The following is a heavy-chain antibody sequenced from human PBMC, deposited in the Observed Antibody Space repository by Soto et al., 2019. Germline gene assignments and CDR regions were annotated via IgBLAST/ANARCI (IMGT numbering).Heavy chain of an antibody. Sequence: QVQLQESGPGLVKPSQTLSLTCTVSGGSISSGGYFWSWIRQHPGKGLEWIGFIYYSGSTYYNPSLKSRVTISVDTSKDQFTLKLSSVTAADTAVYYCAREGAAAYYYYCMDVWGQGNTVTVSS. J-gene: IGHJ6*02. CDR2: IYYSGST. CDR3: AREGAAAYYYYCMDV. D-gene: IGHD2-2*01. V-gene: IGHV4-31*03. CDR1: GGSISSGGYF.